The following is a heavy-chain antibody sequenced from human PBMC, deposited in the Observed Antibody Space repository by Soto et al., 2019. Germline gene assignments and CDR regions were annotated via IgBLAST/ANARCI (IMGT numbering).Heavy chain of an antibody. D-gene: IGHD6-13*01. Sequence: GGSLRLSCAASGFNVTSRYMNWVRQAPGKGLQWVSTVYSGGSTYYADSVQGRFTISRDNSRNTLFLQTNSLGVEDTAVYYCAREGIAAAPGQYGMDVWGPGTTVTVSS. CDR1: GFNVTSRY. J-gene: IGHJ6*02. CDR2: VYSGGST. V-gene: IGHV3-53*01. CDR3: AREGIAAAPGQYGMDV.